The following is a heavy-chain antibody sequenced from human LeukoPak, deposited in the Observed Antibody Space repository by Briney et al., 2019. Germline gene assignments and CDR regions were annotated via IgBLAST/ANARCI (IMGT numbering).Heavy chain of an antibody. V-gene: IGHV1-18*01. CDR3: ARRKYGADYNGMGV. D-gene: IGHD4/OR15-4a*01. J-gene: IGHJ6*02. CDR1: GYTFSSYG. CDR2: INPQKRDT. Sequence: ASVKVSCKASGYTFSSYGINWVRLAPGRGPEWMASINPQKRDTHYAQNFQGRVTVTAGTSTNTAYMELRSLRSDDTAIYYCARRKYGADYNGMGVWGQGTTVTVSS.